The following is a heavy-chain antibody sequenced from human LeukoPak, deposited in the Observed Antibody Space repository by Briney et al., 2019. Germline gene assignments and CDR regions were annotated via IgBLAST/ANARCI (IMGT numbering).Heavy chain of an antibody. Sequence: SETLSLTCTVSGGSISGYYWSWIPQPPGKGLEWIGDIYYSGSTNYNPSLKSRGTISIDTSKKQFSLKLSSVTAADTAVYNCARRYCSSTSCYGWFDPWGQGTLVTVSS. D-gene: IGHD2-2*01. J-gene: IGHJ5*02. CDR3: ARRYCSSTSCYGWFDP. CDR2: IYYSGST. V-gene: IGHV4-59*08. CDR1: GGSISGYY.